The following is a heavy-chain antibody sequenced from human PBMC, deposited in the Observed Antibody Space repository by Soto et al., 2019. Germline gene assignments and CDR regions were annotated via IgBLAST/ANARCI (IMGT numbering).Heavy chain of an antibody. D-gene: IGHD3-16*02. CDR1: GFTFSSYG. CDR3: AKDAAFRARLRLGELSS. J-gene: IGHJ5*02. V-gene: IGHV3-30*18. Sequence: GESLKISCAASGFTFSSYGMHWVRQAPGKGLEWVAVISYDGSNKYYADSVKGRFTISRDNSKNTLYLQMNSLRAEDTAVYYCAKDAAFRARLRLGELSSWGQGTLVTVSS. CDR2: ISYDGSNK.